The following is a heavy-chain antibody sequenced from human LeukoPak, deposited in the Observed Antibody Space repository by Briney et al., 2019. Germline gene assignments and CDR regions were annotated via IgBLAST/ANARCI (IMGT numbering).Heavy chain of an antibody. J-gene: IGHJ2*01. CDR3: ASLPGGKTAALEFGL. V-gene: IGHV3-7*01. CDR1: GFTLSSFW. CDR2: IKQDGRER. Sequence: GGSLRLSCAASGFTLSSFWMSWVRQTPGKGLEWVANIKQDGRERYYVDSVKGRFTISRDNARNSLYLQMNSLRAEDTAVYYCASLPGGKTAALEFGLRGRGTLVTVSS. D-gene: IGHD6-13*01.